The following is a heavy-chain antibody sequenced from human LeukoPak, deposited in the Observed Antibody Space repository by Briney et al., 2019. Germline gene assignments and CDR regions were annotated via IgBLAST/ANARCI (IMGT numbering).Heavy chain of an antibody. Sequence: ASETLSLTCTVSGGSISSYYWSWIRQPPGKRLEWIGYIYYSGSTNYNPSLKSRVTISVDTSKNQFSLKLSSVTAADTAVYYCARAPAPHAFDIWGQGTMVTVSS. CDR3: ARAPAPHAFDI. CDR1: GGSISSYY. J-gene: IGHJ3*02. V-gene: IGHV4-59*01. CDR2: IYYSGST.